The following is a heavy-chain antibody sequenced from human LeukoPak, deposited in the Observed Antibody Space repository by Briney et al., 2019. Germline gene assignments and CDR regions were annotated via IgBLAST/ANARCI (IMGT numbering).Heavy chain of an antibody. CDR2: IYPTNSKT. V-gene: IGHV5-51*01. CDR3: VRLNGDDYIENPYFFDY. J-gene: IGHJ4*02. D-gene: IGHD5-12*01. CDR1: GYSFPNYW. Sequence: GESLKISCKSSGYSFPNYWIGWVRQMPGRGLEWMAIIYPTNSKTRYGPSFQGQVTISADTSISTAYLQWSSLKASDTAIYHCVRLNGDDYIENPYFFDYWGQGILVTVSS.